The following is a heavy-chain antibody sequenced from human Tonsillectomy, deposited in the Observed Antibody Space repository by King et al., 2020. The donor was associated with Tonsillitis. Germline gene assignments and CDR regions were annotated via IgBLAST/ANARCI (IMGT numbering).Heavy chain of an antibody. J-gene: IGHJ6*03. CDR1: GGSFSGYY. CDR2: INHSGST. D-gene: IGHD3-3*01. Sequence: VQLQQWGAGLLKPSETLSLTCAVYGGSFSGYYWSWIRQPPGKGLEWIGEINHSGSTNYNPSLKSRVTISVDTSKNPFSLTLSSVTAADTAVYYCARGLLYYDFWSGAGYMDVWGKGTTVTVSS. CDR3: ARGLLYYDFWSGAGYMDV. V-gene: IGHV4-34*01.